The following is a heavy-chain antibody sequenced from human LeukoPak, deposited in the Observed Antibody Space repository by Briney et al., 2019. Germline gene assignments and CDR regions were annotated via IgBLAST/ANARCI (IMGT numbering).Heavy chain of an antibody. Sequence: GGSQRLSCDAAGFTFSGYAMSWVRQAAGKGLEWVSGISIGGGFTDYADSVRGRFTISRDNSKNTLSLQMSNLRAEDTAIYYCAKLHSATITADFDHWGQGTLVTVSS. V-gene: IGHV3-23*01. CDR3: AKLHSATITADFDH. CDR2: ISIGGGFT. CDR1: GFTFSGYA. D-gene: IGHD1-14*01. J-gene: IGHJ4*02.